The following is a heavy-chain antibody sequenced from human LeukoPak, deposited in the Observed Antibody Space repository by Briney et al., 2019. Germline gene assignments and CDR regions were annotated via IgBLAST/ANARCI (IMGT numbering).Heavy chain of an antibody. J-gene: IGHJ4*02. D-gene: IGHD5-24*01. CDR1: GGTFSSYA. V-gene: IGHV1-69*05. CDR3: AREGRDGYNLPFDY. CDR2: NIPIFGTA. Sequence: PRASVTVSCKASGGTFSSYAISWVRQAPGQGLEWMGGNIPIFGTANYAQKFQGRVTITTDESTSTAYMELSSLRSEDTAVYYCAREGRDGYNLPFDYWGQGTLVTVSS.